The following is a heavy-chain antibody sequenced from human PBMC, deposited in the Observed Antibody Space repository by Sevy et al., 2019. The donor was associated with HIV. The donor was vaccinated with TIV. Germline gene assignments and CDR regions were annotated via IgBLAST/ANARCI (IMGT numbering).Heavy chain of an antibody. Sequence: GGSLRLSCVASGFTFSTYGTHWVRQAPGKGLEWVAVIWYDGSNEEYVDSVKGRFTISRDNSKDTLYLQMNSLRAEDTAVYYCARENIAVAGIGYYFDHWGQGTLVTVSS. V-gene: IGHV3-33*01. CDR2: IWYDGSNE. CDR3: ARENIAVAGIGYYFDH. CDR1: GFTFSTYG. J-gene: IGHJ4*02. D-gene: IGHD6-19*01.